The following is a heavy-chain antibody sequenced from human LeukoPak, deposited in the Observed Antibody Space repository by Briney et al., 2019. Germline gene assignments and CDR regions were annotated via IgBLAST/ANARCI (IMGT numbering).Heavy chain of an antibody. Sequence: VRQAPGQGLEWMGRINPNSGGTNYAQKFQGRVTMTRDTSISTAYMELSRLRSDDTAVYYCAREGAFTARGFGYWGQGTLVTVSS. J-gene: IGHJ4*02. V-gene: IGHV1-2*06. CDR3: AREGAFTARGFGY. D-gene: IGHD3-3*02. CDR2: INPNSGGT.